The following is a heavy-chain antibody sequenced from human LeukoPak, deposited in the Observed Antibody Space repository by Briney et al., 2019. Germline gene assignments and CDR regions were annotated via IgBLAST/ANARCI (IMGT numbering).Heavy chain of an antibody. CDR2: ISSSSSTI. J-gene: IGHJ4*02. CDR1: GFTFSSYS. D-gene: IGHD3-9*01. V-gene: IGHV3-48*01. CDR3: ARLPLRYFDWSPYYFDY. Sequence: PGGSLRLSCAASGFTFSSYSMNWVRQAPGKGLEWVSYISSSSSTIYYADSVKGRFTISRDNAKNSLYLQMNSLRAEDTAVYYCARLPLRYFDWSPYYFDYWGQGTLVTVSS.